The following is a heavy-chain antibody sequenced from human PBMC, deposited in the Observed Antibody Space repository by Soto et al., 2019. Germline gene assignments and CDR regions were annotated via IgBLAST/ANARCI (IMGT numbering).Heavy chain of an antibody. D-gene: IGHD3-10*01. Sequence: GASVKVSCKASGYTFTSYYMHWVRRAPGQGLEWMGIINPSGGSTSYAQKFQGRVTMTRDTSTSTVYMELSSLRSEDTAVYYCARDLESAAAYYGSGSYLTYFDYWGQGTLVTVSS. V-gene: IGHV1-46*01. CDR2: INPSGGST. CDR3: ARDLESAAAYYGSGSYLTYFDY. J-gene: IGHJ4*02. CDR1: GYTFTSYY.